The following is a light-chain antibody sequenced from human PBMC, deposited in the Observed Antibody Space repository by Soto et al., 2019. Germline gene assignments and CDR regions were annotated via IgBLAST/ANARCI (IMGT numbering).Light chain of an antibody. CDR2: AAS. CDR1: QSISSY. CDR3: QQSSSTPLT. J-gene: IGKJ4*01. Sequence: DIPMTQSPSSLSASVGDRVTITCRASQSISSYLNWYQQKPGKAPKILIYAASSLQSGVQSRFSGSGSGTDFTLTISSLLPEDFATYCCQQSSSTPLTCRGGTKVDIK. V-gene: IGKV1-39*01.